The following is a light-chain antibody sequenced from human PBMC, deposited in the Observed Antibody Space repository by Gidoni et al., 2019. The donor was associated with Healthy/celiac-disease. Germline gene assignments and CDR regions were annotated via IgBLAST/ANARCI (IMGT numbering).Light chain of an antibody. CDR2: GAS. J-gene: IGKJ2*01. Sequence: EIVVTQSPGTLPLSPGERATLSCRASQSISSSYLAWYQQKPGQAPRLLIYGASYRATGIPDRFSGSGSGTDFTLTISRLEPEDFAVYYCQQYGASPMYTFGQGTKLEIK. V-gene: IGKV3-20*01. CDR3: QQYGASPMYT. CDR1: QSISSSY.